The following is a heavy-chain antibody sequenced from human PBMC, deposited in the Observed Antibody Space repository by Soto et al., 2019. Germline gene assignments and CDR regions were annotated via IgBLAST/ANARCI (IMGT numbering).Heavy chain of an antibody. CDR2: IHSSGTT. D-gene: IGHD3-16*01. V-gene: IGHV4-59*11. Sequence: SETLSLTCTVSGDSISGHYWAWIRQPPGKGLEWIGYIHSSGTTNYNPSLRSRVTVSLDTSKNQFSLQLTSVTAADTAVFYCAKVINWEESYGYFEYWGQGILVTVSS. J-gene: IGHJ4*02. CDR3: AKVINWEESYGYFEY. CDR1: GDSISGHY.